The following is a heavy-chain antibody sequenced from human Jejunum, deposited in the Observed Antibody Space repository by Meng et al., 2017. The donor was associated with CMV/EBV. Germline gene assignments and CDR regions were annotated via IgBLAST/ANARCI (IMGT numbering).Heavy chain of an antibody. J-gene: IGHJ1*01. V-gene: IGHV3-21*01. D-gene: IGHD3-22*01. CDR2: ISPGSNYI. CDR1: GFTFSSYT. Sequence: EVQLVESGGGLVKPGGPLRLSCAASGFTFSSYTMNWVRQAPGKGLEWVSSISPGSNYIYYTDSVRGRFTISRDNAKNSLYLQMNSLRAEDTAVYYCARGYYYDTSGYYVEYFQNWGQGTLVTVAS. CDR3: ARGYYYDTSGYYVEYFQN.